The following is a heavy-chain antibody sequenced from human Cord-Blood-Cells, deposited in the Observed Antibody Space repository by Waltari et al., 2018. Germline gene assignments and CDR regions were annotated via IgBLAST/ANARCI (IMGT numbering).Heavy chain of an antibody. V-gene: IGHV4-39*01. D-gene: IGHD5-12*01. J-gene: IGHJ4*02. Sequence: QLQLQESGPGLVKPSETLSRTCTVSGGPISRSSYYWRWNRQPPGKGLEWIGSIYYSGSTYYNPSLKSRVTISVDTSKNQFSLKLSSVTAADTAVYYCASRRRDGYNYYFDYWGQGTLVTVSS. CDR1: GGPISRSSYY. CDR3: ASRRRDGYNYYFDY. CDR2: IYYSGST.